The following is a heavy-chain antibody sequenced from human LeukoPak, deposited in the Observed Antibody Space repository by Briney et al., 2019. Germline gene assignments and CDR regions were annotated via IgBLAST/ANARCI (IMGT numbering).Heavy chain of an antibody. V-gene: IGHV3-21*01. CDR1: GFTFSSYS. J-gene: IGHJ4*02. CDR3: ARWVYCSSTSCPDDY. D-gene: IGHD2-2*01. Sequence: NPGGSLRLSCAASGFTFSSYSMNWVRQAPGKGLEWVSSISSSSSYIYYADSVKGRFTISRDNAKNSLYLQMNSLRAEDTAVYYCARWVYCSSTSCPDDYWGQGTLVTVPS. CDR2: ISSSSSYI.